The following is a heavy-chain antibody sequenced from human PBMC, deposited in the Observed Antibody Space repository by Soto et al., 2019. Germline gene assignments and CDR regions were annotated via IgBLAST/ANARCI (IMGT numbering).Heavy chain of an antibody. V-gene: IGHV3-30*18. CDR2: ISYDGSDK. Sequence: GGSLRLSCAGSGFTFSSYGMHWVRQAPGKGLEWVAVISYDGSDKYYGDSVKGRFTISRDDSKNALYLQMNSLRVEDTAIYYCAKTAGYDYVWGSSGLDPWGQGTLVTVSS. J-gene: IGHJ5*02. CDR3: AKTAGYDYVWGSSGLDP. D-gene: IGHD3-16*01. CDR1: GFTFSSYG.